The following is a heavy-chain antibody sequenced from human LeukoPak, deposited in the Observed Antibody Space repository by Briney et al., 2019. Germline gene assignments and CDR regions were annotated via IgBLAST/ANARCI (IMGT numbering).Heavy chain of an antibody. CDR3: ARRYCSSTSCLLDY. CDR1: GFTFTTYE. V-gene: IGHV3-48*03. CDR2: ISSSGSTI. D-gene: IGHD2-2*01. J-gene: IGHJ4*02. Sequence: GGSLRLSCAASGFTFTTYEMNSVRQAPGKGLEWVSHISSSGSTIYYADSVKGRFTISRDNAKNSLYLQMNSLRAEDTAVYYCARRYCSSTSCLLDYWGQGTLVTVSS.